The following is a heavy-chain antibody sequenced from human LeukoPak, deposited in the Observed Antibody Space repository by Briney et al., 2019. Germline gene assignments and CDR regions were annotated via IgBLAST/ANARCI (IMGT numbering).Heavy chain of an antibody. CDR3: AKISSSSWLASYYYYYMDV. D-gene: IGHD6-13*01. V-gene: IGHV3-30*02. CDR1: GFTFSSYG. J-gene: IGHJ6*03. CDR2: IRYDGSNK. Sequence: GGSLRLSRAASGFTFSSYGMHWVRQAPGKGLEWVAFIRYDGSNKYYADSVKGRFTISRDNSKNTLYLQMNSLRAEDTAVYYCAKISSSSWLASYYYYYMDVWGKGTTVTISS.